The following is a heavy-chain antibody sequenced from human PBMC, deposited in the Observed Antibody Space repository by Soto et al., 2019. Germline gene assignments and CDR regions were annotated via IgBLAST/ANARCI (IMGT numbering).Heavy chain of an antibody. D-gene: IGHD2-21*02. J-gene: IGHJ4*02. CDR1: GFRFSDHS. CDR2: ISSNGDIT. CDR3: ARLPKGSLVTA. V-gene: IGHV3-48*02. Sequence: LVESGGGLVHPGESLRLSCEGSGFRFSDHSMNWVRQAPGKGLQWISYISSNGDITYYADSVKGRFTVSRDNANNALFLQMHRLRDDDTATYYCARLPKGSLVTAWGQGARVTVSS.